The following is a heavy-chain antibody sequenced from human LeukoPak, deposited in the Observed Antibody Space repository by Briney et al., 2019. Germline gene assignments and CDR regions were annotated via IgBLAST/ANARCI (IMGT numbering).Heavy chain of an antibody. V-gene: IGHV3-30*02. J-gene: IGHJ4*02. CDR3: VKASYYYGSGSYLDY. D-gene: IGHD3-10*01. CDR2: IRYDGSNK. Sequence: PGGSLRLSCAASGFTFSSYGMHWVRQAPGKGLEWVAFIRYDGSNKYYADSVKGRFTISRDNSKNTLYLQMNSLRAEDTAVYYCVKASYYYGSGSYLDYWGQGTLVTVSS. CDR1: GFTFSSYG.